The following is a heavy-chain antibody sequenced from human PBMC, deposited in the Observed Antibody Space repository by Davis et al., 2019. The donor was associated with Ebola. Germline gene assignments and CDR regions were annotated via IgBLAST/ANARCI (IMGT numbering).Heavy chain of an antibody. Sequence: PGGSLRLPCAASGFTFSSYSMNWVRQAPGKGLEWVSSISSSSSYIYYADSVKGRFTISRDNAKNSLYLQINSLRVEDTAVYYCAKGRGDKWSYYYGMDVWGQGTTVTVSS. D-gene: IGHD2-15*01. J-gene: IGHJ6*02. CDR2: ISSSSSYI. CDR3: AKGRGDKWSYYYGMDV. V-gene: IGHV3-21*01. CDR1: GFTFSSYS.